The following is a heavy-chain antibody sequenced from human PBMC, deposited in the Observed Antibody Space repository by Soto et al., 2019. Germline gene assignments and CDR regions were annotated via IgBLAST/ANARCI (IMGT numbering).Heavy chain of an antibody. D-gene: IGHD2-15*01. CDR2: ISYDGSNK. Sequence: QVQLVESGGGVVQPGRSLRLSCAASGFTFSSYAMHWVRQAPGKGLEWVAVISYDGSNKYYADSVKGRFTISRDNSKNTLYLQMNSLRAEDTAVYYCARETLVVVVAAKFGYCDYWGQGTLVTVSS. J-gene: IGHJ4*02. CDR1: GFTFSSYA. CDR3: ARETLVVVVAAKFGYCDY. V-gene: IGHV3-30-3*01.